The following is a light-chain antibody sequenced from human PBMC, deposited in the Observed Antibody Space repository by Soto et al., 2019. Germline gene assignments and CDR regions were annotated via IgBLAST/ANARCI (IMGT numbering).Light chain of an antibody. J-gene: IGKJ1*01. CDR3: QQYNYWPRT. Sequence: EIVMTPSPGTLSASPVERATLSCRASQSVSSNLAWYQQKRGQAPRLLIYGASTRATGIPARFSGSGSGTEFTLTISSLQSEDFAVYYCQQYNYWPRTFGQGTKVDIK. V-gene: IGKV3-15*01. CDR1: QSVSSN. CDR2: GAS.